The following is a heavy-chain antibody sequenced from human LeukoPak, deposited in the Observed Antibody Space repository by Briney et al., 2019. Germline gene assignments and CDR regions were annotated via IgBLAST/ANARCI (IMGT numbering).Heavy chain of an antibody. CDR1: GYTFTGYY. Sequence: ASVKVSCKASGYTFTGYYMHWVRQAPGQGLEWMGIINPSGGSTSYAQKFQGRVTMTRDMSTSTVYMELSSLRFEDTAVYYCAREERIFGGHYDYWGQGTLATVSS. V-gene: IGHV1-46*01. CDR3: AREERIFGGHYDY. CDR2: INPSGGST. D-gene: IGHD3-3*01. J-gene: IGHJ4*02.